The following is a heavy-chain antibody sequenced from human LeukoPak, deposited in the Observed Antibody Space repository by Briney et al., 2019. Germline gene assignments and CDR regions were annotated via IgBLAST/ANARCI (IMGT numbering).Heavy chain of an antibody. V-gene: IGHV4-34*01. J-gene: IGHJ6*03. Sequence: SETLSLTCAVYGGSFSGYYWSWIRQPPGKGLEWIGEINHSGSTNYNPSLKSRVTISVDTSKNQFSLKLSSVTAADTAVYYCAIFDRYFDWSQPHGGMDVWGKGTTVTVSS. CDR2: INHSGST. D-gene: IGHD3-9*01. CDR3: AIFDRYFDWSQPHGGMDV. CDR1: GGSFSGYY.